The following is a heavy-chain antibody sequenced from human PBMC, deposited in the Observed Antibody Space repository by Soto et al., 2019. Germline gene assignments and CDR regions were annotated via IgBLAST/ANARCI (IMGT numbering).Heavy chain of an antibody. V-gene: IGHV1-69*12. CDR3: ARGGNNGGPPPLDWFDP. J-gene: IGHJ5*02. D-gene: IGHD2-8*01. Sequence: QVQLVQSGAEVKKPGSSVKVSCKASGGTFSSYAISWVRQAPGQGLEWMGGIIPIFGTANYAQKFQGRVTITADESTSTAYMELSSLRSEDTAVYYCARGGNNGGPPPLDWFDPWGQGTLVTVSS. CDR2: IIPIFGTA. CDR1: GGTFSSYA.